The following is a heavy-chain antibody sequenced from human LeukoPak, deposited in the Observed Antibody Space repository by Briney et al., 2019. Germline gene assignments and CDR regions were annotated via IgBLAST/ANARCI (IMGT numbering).Heavy chain of an antibody. CDR3: ARAPYSSGGSTNYYYYYYMDV. D-gene: IGHD6-19*01. CDR1: GGTFSSYA. Sequence: SVKVSCKTSGGTFSSYAITWVRQAPGQGLEWMGGIIPIFGTTNYAQKFQGRVTITADESTNTAYMELSSLRSEDTAVYYCARAPYSSGGSTNYYYYYYMDVWGKETTVTVSS. V-gene: IGHV1-69*13. J-gene: IGHJ6*03. CDR2: IIPIFGTT.